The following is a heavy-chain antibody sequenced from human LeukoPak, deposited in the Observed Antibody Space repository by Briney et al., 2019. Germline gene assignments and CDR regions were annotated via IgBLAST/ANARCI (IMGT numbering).Heavy chain of an antibody. CDR2: IDNRGST. V-gene: IGHV4-34*01. Sequence: SETLSVTCTVYGGSFSAYFWSGIRQPPGKGLEWIGEIDNRGSTACNQSLKSRVTISIDTSKNQFSLKLTSVTAADTAVYYCARDGADSYDWGQGTLVTVSS. CDR1: GGSFSAYF. J-gene: IGHJ4*02. CDR3: ARDGADSYD. D-gene: IGHD5-18*01.